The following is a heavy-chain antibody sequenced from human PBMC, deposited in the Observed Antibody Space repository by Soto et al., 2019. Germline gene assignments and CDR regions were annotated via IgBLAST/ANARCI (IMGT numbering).Heavy chain of an antibody. CDR3: ARGLPAAIYYYYYYMDV. J-gene: IGHJ6*03. CDR2: INAGNGNT. Sequence: ASVKVSCKASGYTFTSYAMHWVRQAPGQRLELMGLINAGNGNTKYSQKFQGRVTITRDTSASTAYMELSSLRSEDTAVYYCARGLPAAIYYYYYYMDVWGKGTTVTVSS. CDR1: GYTFTSYA. D-gene: IGHD2-2*02. V-gene: IGHV1-3*01.